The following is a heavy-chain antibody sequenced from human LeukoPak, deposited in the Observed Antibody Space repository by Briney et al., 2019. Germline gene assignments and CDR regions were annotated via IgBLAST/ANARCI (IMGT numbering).Heavy chain of an antibody. V-gene: IGHV4-59*08. CDR3: ARGVRATTTYFDY. J-gene: IGHJ4*02. D-gene: IGHD5-24*01. CDR2: IYYSGST. Sequence: SETLSLTCTVSGGSISSYYWSWIRQPPGKGLEWIGYIYYSGSTNYNPSLKSRVTISVDTSKNQFSLKLSSVTAADTAVYYCARGVRATTTYFDYWGQGTLVTVSS. CDR1: GGSISSYY.